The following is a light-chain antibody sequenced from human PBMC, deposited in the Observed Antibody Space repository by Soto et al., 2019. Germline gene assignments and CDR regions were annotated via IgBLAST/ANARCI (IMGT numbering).Light chain of an antibody. Sequence: EIVLTQSPATLSLSPGESATLSCRASQSVTTYLAWYQQKPGQAPRLLIYDASNRATGIPARFSGSGSGTDFTLTISSLEPEDFAVYFCQQRSIWPLTFGGGTKVEI. J-gene: IGKJ4*01. V-gene: IGKV3-11*01. CDR1: QSVTTY. CDR2: DAS. CDR3: QQRSIWPLT.